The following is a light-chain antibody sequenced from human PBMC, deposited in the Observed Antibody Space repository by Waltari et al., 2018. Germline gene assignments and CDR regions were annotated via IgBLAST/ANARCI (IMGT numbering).Light chain of an antibody. J-gene: IGKJ2*01. Sequence: DIVMTQSPDSLVVSLGERATINCKSSRNLLYSPNNKDFLAWYQQKPGQPPKLLIYWASTRESGVPDRFTGSWSVTDFSLTISSLQAEDVAVYYCQQYYDTPYTFGQGTKLEIK. CDR1: RNLLYSPNNKDF. V-gene: IGKV4-1*01. CDR3: QQYYDTPYT. CDR2: WAS.